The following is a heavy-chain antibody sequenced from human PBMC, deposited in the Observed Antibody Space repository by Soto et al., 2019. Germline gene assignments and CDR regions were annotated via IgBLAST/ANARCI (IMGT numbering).Heavy chain of an antibody. Sequence: GESLRLSRAASEVTVTSNYMIWARQALGKGLEWDTVIQRGGSTYYADTVKGRFTISRDNSKNTLCLQMNGMRAEDTAVYYLARDVVHCSVGSCYGVAMDVWGKATTFTVSS. CDR3: ARDVVHCSVGSCYGVAMDV. J-gene: IGHJ6*03. CDR1: EVTVTSNY. CDR2: IQRGGST. D-gene: IGHD2-15*01. V-gene: IGHV3-66*01.